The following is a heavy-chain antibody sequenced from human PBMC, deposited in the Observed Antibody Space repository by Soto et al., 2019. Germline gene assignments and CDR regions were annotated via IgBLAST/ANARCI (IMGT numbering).Heavy chain of an antibody. CDR3: ARRGYSYGIYYYGMDV. Sequence: GESLKISCKGSGYSFTSYWIGWVRQMPGKGLEWMGIIYPGDSDTRYSPSFQGQVTISADKSISTAYLQWSSLKASDTAMYYCARRGYSYGIYYYGMDVWGQGTTVTVSS. J-gene: IGHJ6*02. V-gene: IGHV5-51*01. CDR1: GYSFTSYW. CDR2: IYPGDSDT. D-gene: IGHD5-18*01.